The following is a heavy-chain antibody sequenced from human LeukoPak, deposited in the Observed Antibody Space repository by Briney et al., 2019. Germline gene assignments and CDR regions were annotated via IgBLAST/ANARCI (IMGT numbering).Heavy chain of an antibody. V-gene: IGHV1-18*01. CDR1: GYTFTSYG. CDR3: ARDRSSSWYWLVDY. Sequence: ASVKVSCKASGYTFTSYGISWVRQAPGQGLEWMGWISAYNGNTNYAQKLQGRVTMTTDTSTSTAYMELRSLRSDDTAVYYCARDRSSSWYWLVDYWGQGTLVTVSS. J-gene: IGHJ4*02. CDR2: ISAYNGNT. D-gene: IGHD6-13*01.